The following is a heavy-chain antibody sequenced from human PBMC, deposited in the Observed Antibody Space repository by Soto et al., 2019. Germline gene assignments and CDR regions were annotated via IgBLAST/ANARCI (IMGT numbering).Heavy chain of an antibody. Sequence: ASVKVSCKASGYTFTSYGLSWVRQALGQGLEWMGWISAYNGNTNYAQKLQGRVTMTTDTSTSTAYMELRSLRSDDTAVYYCARDLLTHYYDSSGYYYGESDYWGQGTLVTVSS. D-gene: IGHD3-22*01. J-gene: IGHJ4*02. CDR3: ARDLLTHYYDSSGYYYGESDY. V-gene: IGHV1-18*01. CDR1: GYTFTSYG. CDR2: ISAYNGNT.